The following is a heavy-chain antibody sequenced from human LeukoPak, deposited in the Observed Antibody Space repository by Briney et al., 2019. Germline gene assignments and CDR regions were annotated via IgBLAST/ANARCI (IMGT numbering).Heavy chain of an antibody. J-gene: IGHJ4*02. CDR3: ASPSDPSSGWYGGSYYFDY. V-gene: IGHV3-11*04. Sequence: GGSLRLSCPASGFSFSDYYMSWIRQAPGKGLEWVSYISSSGSTIYYADAVKGRFTISRDNAKNSLYLQMNSLRAEDTAVYYCASPSDPSSGWYGGSYYFDYWGQGKLVTVSS. CDR2: ISSSGSTI. D-gene: IGHD6-19*01. CDR1: GFSFSDYY.